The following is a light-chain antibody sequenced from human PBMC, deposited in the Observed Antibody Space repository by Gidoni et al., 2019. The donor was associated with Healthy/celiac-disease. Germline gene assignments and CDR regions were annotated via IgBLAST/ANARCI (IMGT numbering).Light chain of an antibody. Sequence: EIVLTQSPATLSLSPGERATLSCRASQSVSSYLAWYQQKPGQAPRLLIYDASNRATGIPARFSGSGSGTDFTLTISSLEPEDFAVYYCQQRSNWPPRGTFXQXTKLEIK. J-gene: IGKJ2*01. CDR1: QSVSSY. V-gene: IGKV3-11*01. CDR2: DAS. CDR3: QQRSNWPPRGT.